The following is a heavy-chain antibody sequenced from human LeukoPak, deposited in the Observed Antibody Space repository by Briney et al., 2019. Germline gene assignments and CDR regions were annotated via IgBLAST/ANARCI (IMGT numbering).Heavy chain of an antibody. Sequence: SETLSLTCTVSGGSISSYYWSWIRQPAGKGLEWIGRFYISGSTNYNPSLKGRVTMSLDTSKNQFSLNLTSVTAADTAVYYCAGDYGDYRLNAFDIWGQGTMVTVSS. CDR1: GGSISSYY. CDR2: FYISGST. CDR3: AGDYGDYRLNAFDI. D-gene: IGHD4-17*01. V-gene: IGHV4-4*07. J-gene: IGHJ3*02.